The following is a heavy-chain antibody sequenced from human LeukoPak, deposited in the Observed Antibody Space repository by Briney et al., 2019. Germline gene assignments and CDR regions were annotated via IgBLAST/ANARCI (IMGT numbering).Heavy chain of an antibody. CDR1: RYTFTSYY. CDR3: ARHIVVVTEGDDAFDI. Sequence: ASVTVSCKASRYTFTSYYMHWVRQAPGQGLEWMGIINPSGGSTSYAQKFQGRVTMTRDTSTSTVYMELSSLRSEDTAVYYCARHIVVVTEGDDAFDIWGQGTMVTVSS. CDR2: INPSGGST. J-gene: IGHJ3*02. V-gene: IGHV1-46*01. D-gene: IGHD2-21*02.